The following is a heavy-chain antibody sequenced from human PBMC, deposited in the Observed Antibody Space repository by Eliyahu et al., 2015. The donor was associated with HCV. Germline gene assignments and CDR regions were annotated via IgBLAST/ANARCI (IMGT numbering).Heavy chain of an antibody. CDR3: ASVGYYDSSGYYGVQH. CDR2: IYYSXST. Sequence: QLQLQESGPGLVKPSETLSLTCPVSGGSISSXSYYWGWIRQPPGKGLEWIGSIYYSXSTYYNPSLKSRVTISVDTSKNQFSLKLSSVTAADTAVYYCASVGYYDSSGYYGVQHWGQGTLVTVSS. CDR1: GGSISSXSYY. J-gene: IGHJ1*01. V-gene: IGHV4-39*01. D-gene: IGHD3-22*01.